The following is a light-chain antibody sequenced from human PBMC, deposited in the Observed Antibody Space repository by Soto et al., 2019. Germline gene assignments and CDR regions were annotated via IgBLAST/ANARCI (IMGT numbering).Light chain of an antibody. Sequence: DIVMTQSPDSLAVSLGERATINCKSSQSVLSSSNKNYLAWYQQKPGQPPKLLIYWASARESGVPDRFSGSGSVTDFTLTISSLQAEDVAVYYCQQYIALPFTFGPGTKVDIK. CDR3: QQYIALPFT. CDR2: WAS. J-gene: IGKJ3*01. CDR1: QSVLSSSNKNY. V-gene: IGKV4-1*01.